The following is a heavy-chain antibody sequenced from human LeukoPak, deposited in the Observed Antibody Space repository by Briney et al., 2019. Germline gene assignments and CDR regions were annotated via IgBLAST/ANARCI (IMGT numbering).Heavy chain of an antibody. CDR1: GGSINSSSSYY. D-gene: IGHD3-10*01. V-gene: IGHV4-39*01. CDR2: IYYSGST. Sequence: SETLSLTCAVSGGSINSSSSYYWGWIRQPPGKGLEWIGSIYYSGSTYHNPSLKSRVTISVDTSKNQFSLKLSSVSAADTAVYYCARLPMAMGVFDYWGQGTLVTVSS. J-gene: IGHJ4*02. CDR3: ARLPMAMGVFDY.